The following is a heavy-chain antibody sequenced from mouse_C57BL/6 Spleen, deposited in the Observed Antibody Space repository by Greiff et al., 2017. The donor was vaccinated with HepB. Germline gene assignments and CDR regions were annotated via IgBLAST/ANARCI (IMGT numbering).Heavy chain of an antibody. CDR3: TRGGLASWFAY. CDR1: GFTFRDAW. J-gene: IGHJ3*01. Sequence: EVKLLESGGGLVQPGGSMKLSCAASGFTFRDAWMDWVRRSPEKGLEWVAEIRNKANNHATYYAESVKGRFTISRDDSKSSVYLQMNSLRAEDTGIYYCTRGGLASWFAYWGQGTLVTVSA. D-gene: IGHD6-1*01. V-gene: IGHV6-6*01. CDR2: IRNKANNHAT.